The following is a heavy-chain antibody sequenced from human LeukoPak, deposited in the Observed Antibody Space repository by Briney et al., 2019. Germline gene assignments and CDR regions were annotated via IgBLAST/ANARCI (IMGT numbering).Heavy chain of an antibody. Sequence: GGPLRPSCAASGFTFTSYSMNWPPQAPAKALDCVSYISSSSSTIYYADSVKGRFTISRDNAKNSLYLQMNSLRAEDTAVYYCARTPGDFWSGYYSNWFDPWGQGTLVTVSS. CDR1: GFTFTSYS. CDR2: ISSSSSTI. J-gene: IGHJ5*02. CDR3: ARTPGDFWSGYYSNWFDP. V-gene: IGHV3-48*01. D-gene: IGHD3-3*01.